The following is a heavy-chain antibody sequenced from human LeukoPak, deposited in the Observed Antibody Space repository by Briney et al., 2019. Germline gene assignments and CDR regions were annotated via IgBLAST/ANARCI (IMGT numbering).Heavy chain of an antibody. J-gene: IGHJ6*02. V-gene: IGHV3-74*03. CDR3: ARGNYYGMDV. CDR1: GFTFSRYW. Sequence: GGSLRLSCAASGFTFSRYWMLWVRQAPGKGLVWVSRVNSDESSTTYADSVKGRFTISSDNAKNTLYLQMNSLGAEDTAAYYCARGNYYGMDVWGQGTTVIVSS. CDR2: VNSDESST. D-gene: IGHD3-10*01.